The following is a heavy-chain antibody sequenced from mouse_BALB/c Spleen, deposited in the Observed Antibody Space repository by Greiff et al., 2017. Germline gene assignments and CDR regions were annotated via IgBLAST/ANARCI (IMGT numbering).Heavy chain of an antibody. CDR2: ISNLAYSI. D-gene: IGHD4-1*01. CDR1: GFTFSDYG. J-gene: IGHJ4*01. V-gene: IGHV5-15*02. CDR3: ARDRGGTDYAMDY. Sequence: DVKLVESGGGLVQPGGSRKLSCAASGFTFSDYGMAWVRQAPGKGPEWVAFISNLAYSIYYADTVTGRFTISRENAKNTLYLEMSSLRSEDTAMYYCARDRGGTDYAMDYWGQGTSVTVSS.